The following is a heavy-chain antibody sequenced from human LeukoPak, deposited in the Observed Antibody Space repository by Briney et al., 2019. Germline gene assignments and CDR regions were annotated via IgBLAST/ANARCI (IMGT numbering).Heavy chain of an antibody. D-gene: IGHD4-11*01. V-gene: IGHV4-61*02. CDR1: GGSISSGTYY. Sequence: PSQTLSLTCTVSGGSISSGTYYWSWIRQPAGKRLEWIGRIYTSGSTNYNPSLKSRVTISVDTSKNQFSLKLSSVSAADTAVYFCARDIRYDYDAFDIWGQGTMVTVSS. CDR3: ARDIRYDYDAFDI. CDR2: IYTSGST. J-gene: IGHJ3*02.